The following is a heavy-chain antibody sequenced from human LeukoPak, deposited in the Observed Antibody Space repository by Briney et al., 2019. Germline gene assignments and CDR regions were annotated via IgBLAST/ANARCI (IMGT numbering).Heavy chain of an antibody. V-gene: IGHV1-46*01. CDR2: INTSGGST. CDR3: ARGSGTRGVWFDP. J-gene: IGHJ5*02. D-gene: IGHD1-26*01. CDR1: GYTFTSYY. Sequence: ASVKVSCKASGYTFTSYYMHWVRHAPGQGLEWMGIINTSGGSTSYAQKFQGRVTMTRDTSTSTVYMELSSLRSEDTAVYYCARGSGTRGVWFDPWGQGTLVTVSS.